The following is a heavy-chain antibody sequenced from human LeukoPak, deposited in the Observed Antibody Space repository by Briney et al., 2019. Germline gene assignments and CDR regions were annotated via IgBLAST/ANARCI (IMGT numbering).Heavy chain of an antibody. CDR1: GYTFTGYY. V-gene: IGHV1-2*02. CDR3: ATYYYDSSGYWVNFDY. D-gene: IGHD3-22*01. J-gene: IGHJ4*02. Sequence: ASVKVSCKASGYTFTGYYMHWVRQAPGQGLEWMGWINPNSGGTNYAQKFQGRVTMTRDTSISTAYMELSRLRSDDTAVYYCATYYYDSSGYWVNFDYWGQGTLVTVSS. CDR2: INPNSGGT.